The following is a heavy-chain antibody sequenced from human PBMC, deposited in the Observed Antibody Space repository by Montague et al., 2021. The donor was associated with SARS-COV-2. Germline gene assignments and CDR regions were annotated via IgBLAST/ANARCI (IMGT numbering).Heavy chain of an antibody. CDR1: GGSIIRYY. Sequence: SETLSLTCTVSGGSIIRYYWNWIRQSPGTGLEWIWYIYYTGSTSSNPSLNSRVSISVDTSNNQFSLRLSSVTAADTAVYYCARRIVQHAGMDVWGQGTTVTVSS. J-gene: IGHJ6*02. CDR2: IYYTGST. D-gene: IGHD1-26*01. CDR3: ARRIVQHAGMDV. V-gene: IGHV4-59*01.